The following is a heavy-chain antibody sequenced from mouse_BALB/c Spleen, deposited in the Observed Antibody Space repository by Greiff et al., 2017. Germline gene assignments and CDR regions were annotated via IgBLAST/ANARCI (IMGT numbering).Heavy chain of an antibody. V-gene: IGHV2-9*02. CDR1: GFSFTSYG. J-gene: IGHJ3*01. CDR3: AREALYGNYGWFAY. D-gene: IGHD2-10*02. CDR2: IWAGGST. Sequence: VKLMESGPGLVAPSQSLSLTCTVSGFSFTSYGVHWVRQPPGKGLEWLGVIWAGGSTNYNSALMSRLSISKDNSKSQVFLKMNRLQTDDTAMYYGAREALYGNYGWFAYWGQGTLVTVSA.